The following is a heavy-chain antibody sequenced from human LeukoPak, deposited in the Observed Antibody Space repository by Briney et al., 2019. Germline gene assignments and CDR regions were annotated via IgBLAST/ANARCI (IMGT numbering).Heavy chain of an antibody. CDR2: ISSSSSYI. CDR3: ARDQGPSMIVPRRDFDY. D-gene: IGHD3-22*01. Sequence: GGSLRLSCAASGFTFSSYSMNWVRQAPGKGLEWVSSISSSSSYIYYADSVKGRFTISRDNAKNSLYLQMNSLRAEDTAVYYCARDQGPSMIVPRRDFDYWGQGTLVTVSS. J-gene: IGHJ4*02. CDR1: GFTFSSYS. V-gene: IGHV3-21*01.